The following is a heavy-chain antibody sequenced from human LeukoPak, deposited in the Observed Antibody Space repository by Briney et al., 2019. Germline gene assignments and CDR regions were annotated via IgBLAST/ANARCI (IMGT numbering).Heavy chain of an antibody. J-gene: IGHJ5*02. CDR3: TGPSFDASGMGFDP. CDR2: ISTDGSST. CDR1: GFTFSRYW. V-gene: IGHV3-74*01. Sequence: PGGSLTLSCAASGFTFSRYWIHWVRQAPGKGLVWVSVISTDGSSTRYADSVKGRFTISRDNVKNTLYLQMNSLRVEDTAVYYCTGPSFDASGMGFDPWGQGALVTVSS. D-gene: IGHD3-10*01.